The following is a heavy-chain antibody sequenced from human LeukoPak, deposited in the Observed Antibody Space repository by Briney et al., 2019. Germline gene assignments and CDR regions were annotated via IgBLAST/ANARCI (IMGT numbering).Heavy chain of an antibody. CDR1: GFTFSSYS. CDR3: ARGGAGWWAKSTAQALFDY. D-gene: IGHD2-8*02. CDR2: ISSSSSYI. J-gene: IGHJ4*02. Sequence: GGSLRLSCAASGFTFSSYSMNWVRQAPGKGLEWVSSISSSSSYIYYADSVKGRFTISRDNAKNSLYLQMNSLRAEDTAVYYCARGGAGWWAKSTAQALFDYWGQGTLVTVSS. V-gene: IGHV3-21*01.